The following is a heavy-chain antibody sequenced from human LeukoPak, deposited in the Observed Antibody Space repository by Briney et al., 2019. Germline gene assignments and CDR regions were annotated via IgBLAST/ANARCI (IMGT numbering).Heavy chain of an antibody. CDR2: IYYSGST. J-gene: IGHJ6*02. D-gene: IGHD3-10*01. V-gene: IGHV4-59*01. CDR1: GGSISSYY. Sequence: SETLSLTCTVSGGSISSYYWSWIRQPPGKGLEWIGYIYYSGSTNYNPSLKSRATISVDTSKNQFSLKLSPVTAADTAVYYCARRYYYGSGSGDYYYGMDVWGQGTTVTASS. CDR3: ARRYYYGSGSGDYYYGMDV.